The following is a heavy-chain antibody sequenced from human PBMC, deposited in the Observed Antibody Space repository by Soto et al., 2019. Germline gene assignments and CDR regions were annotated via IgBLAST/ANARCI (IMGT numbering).Heavy chain of an antibody. V-gene: IGHV4-34*01. J-gene: IGHJ2*01. Sequence: QVQLQQWGAGVLKPSETLSLTCGVYGGSFSGYYWSWIRQPPGKGLEWIGEINHSGGTNYNPSLKSRVTISLDMSKNQFSLKLSSVTAADTAVYSCARAQTPDLWGRGTLVTVSS. CDR1: GGSFSGYY. CDR3: ARAQTPDL. CDR2: INHSGGT.